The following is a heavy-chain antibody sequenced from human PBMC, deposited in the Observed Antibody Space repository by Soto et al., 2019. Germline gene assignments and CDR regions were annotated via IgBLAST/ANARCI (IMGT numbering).Heavy chain of an antibody. Sequence: TLSLTCTVSGGSISSGDYYWSWIRQPPGKGLEWIGYIYYSGSTYYNPSLKSRVTISVDTSKNQFSLKLSSVTAADTAVYYCARVNPTGVWFDPWGQGTLVTVSS. V-gene: IGHV4-30-4*01. CDR1: GGSISSGDYY. J-gene: IGHJ5*02. CDR3: ARVNPTGVWFDP. CDR2: IYYSGST.